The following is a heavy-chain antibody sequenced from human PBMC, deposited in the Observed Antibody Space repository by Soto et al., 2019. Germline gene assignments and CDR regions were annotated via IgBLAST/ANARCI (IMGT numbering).Heavy chain of an antibody. CDR3: AKDSGYNYGYFRWFDP. CDR1: GGSISSGGYS. V-gene: IGHV4-30-2*02. Sequence: SETLSLTCAVSGGSISSGGYSWSWIRQPPGKGLEWIGYIYHSGSTYYNPSLKSRITISVDTSKSQFSLKLSSVTAADTAVYYCAKDSGYNYGYFRWFDPWGQGTLVTVSS. CDR2: IYHSGST. J-gene: IGHJ5*02. D-gene: IGHD5-18*01.